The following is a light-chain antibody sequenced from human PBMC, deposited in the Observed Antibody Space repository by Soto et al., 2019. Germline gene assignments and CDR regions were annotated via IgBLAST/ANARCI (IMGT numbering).Light chain of an antibody. J-gene: IGKJ1*01. V-gene: IGKV3-20*01. CDR2: GAS. Sequence: ESLLTQAPVTLSLSPGERVTLSCRASQNIFSNYLAWYQQKPGQAPRLLIYGASTRATGIADRFSGGGSGTDFTLTISRLEPEDFAVYQCQQYGRSWTFGQGTKVDI. CDR3: QQYGRSWT. CDR1: QNIFSNY.